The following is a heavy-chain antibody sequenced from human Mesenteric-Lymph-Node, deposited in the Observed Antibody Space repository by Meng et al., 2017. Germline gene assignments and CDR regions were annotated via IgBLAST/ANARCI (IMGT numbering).Heavy chain of an antibody. CDR1: GFTSSRYW. V-gene: IGHV3-7*01. CDR3: AGDSSGGFDA. CDR2: IKDDGRQK. Sequence: GGSLRLSCAASGFTSSRYWVTWVRQAPGKGLEWVANIKDDGRQKFYVDSVKGRLTISRDNAKNSFSLQMNSLRAEDTAVYYCAGDSSGGFDAGGQGTLVTVSS. D-gene: IGHD2-15*01. J-gene: IGHJ4*02.